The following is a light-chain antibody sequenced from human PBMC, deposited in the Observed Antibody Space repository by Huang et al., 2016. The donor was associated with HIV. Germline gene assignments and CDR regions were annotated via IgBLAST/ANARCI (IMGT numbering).Light chain of an antibody. CDR3: QHYGTLFT. CDR2: GAS. J-gene: IGKJ2*01. CDR1: QSVSASN. Sequence: EIILTQSPATLSLSPGERATLSCRASQSVSASNLAWYQQKLGQAPRLLIYGASTRATGIADRFSARWSWTDFTLTISRLEPEDFAVYYCQHYGTLFTFGQGTEVEIK. V-gene: IGKV3-20*01.